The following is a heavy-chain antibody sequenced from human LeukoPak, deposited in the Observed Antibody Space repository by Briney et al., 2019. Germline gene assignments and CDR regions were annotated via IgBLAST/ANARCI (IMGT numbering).Heavy chain of an antibody. CDR1: GFTFSSYG. Sequence: PGRSLRLSCAASGFTFSSYGMHWVHQAPGKGLEWVAVIWYDGSNKYYGDSVKGRFTISRDNSKKTLYLQMNSLRVEDTAVYYCARAARYNDAEYLHHWGQGTLVTVS. D-gene: IGHD5-24*01. J-gene: IGHJ1*01. V-gene: IGHV3-33*01. CDR2: IWYDGSNK. CDR3: ARAARYNDAEYLHH.